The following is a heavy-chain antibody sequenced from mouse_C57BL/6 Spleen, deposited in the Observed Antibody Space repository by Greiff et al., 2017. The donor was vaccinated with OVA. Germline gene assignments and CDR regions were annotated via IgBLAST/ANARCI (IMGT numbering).Heavy chain of an antibody. Sequence: VQLQQSVAELVRPGASVTLSCTASGFTFTNTYMHWVKQRPEQGLEWIGRIDPANGNTTYAPKFQGTATITADTSSNTAYMQLSSLTSEDTAIYYWTRRNPYYFDDWGKGTTLTVSS. V-gene: IGHV14-3*01. CDR3: TRRNPYYFDD. J-gene: IGHJ2*01. CDR2: IDPANGNT. CDR1: GFTFTNTY.